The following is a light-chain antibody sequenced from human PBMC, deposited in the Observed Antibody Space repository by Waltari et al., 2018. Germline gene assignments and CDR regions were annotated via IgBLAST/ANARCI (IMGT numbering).Light chain of an antibody. CDR2: WAA. Sequence: DIVMTQSPDSLAVSLGERVTINCKSSQSVFYSSNSQNYLAWYQQNTGQPPKLLIYWAAARESGVPDRFSGSESGTDFTLTIRSLQAADVAVYYCQQYYDIPWTFGQGTKVEIK. CDR1: QSVFYSSNSQNY. J-gene: IGKJ1*01. V-gene: IGKV4-1*01. CDR3: QQYYDIPWT.